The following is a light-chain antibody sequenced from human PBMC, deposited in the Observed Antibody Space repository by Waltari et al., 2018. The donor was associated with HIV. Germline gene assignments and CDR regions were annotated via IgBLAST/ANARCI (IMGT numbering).Light chain of an antibody. CDR2: APS. Sequence: EIVMTQSPATLSVSPGERATLSCRASQSVSNNLAWYQQKPGQAPRLLIYAPSTRATGTPARFSASGSGTEFTLTISSLQSEDFAIYYCQQYNEWPRTFGQGTKVEIK. CDR1: QSVSNN. J-gene: IGKJ1*01. CDR3: QQYNEWPRT. V-gene: IGKV3-15*01.